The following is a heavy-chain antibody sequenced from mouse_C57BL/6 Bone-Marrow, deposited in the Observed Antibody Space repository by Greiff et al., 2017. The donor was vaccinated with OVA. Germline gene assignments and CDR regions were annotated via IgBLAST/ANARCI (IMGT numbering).Heavy chain of an antibody. Sequence: VQLQQSGAELAKPGASVKLSCKASGYTFTSYWMHWVKQRPGQGLEWIGYINPSSGYTKYNQKFKGKATLTADKSSSTAYMQLSSLTYEDSAVYYCARWGFYCGSTWFAYWGQGTLVTVSA. D-gene: IGHD1-1*01. CDR2: INPSSGYT. J-gene: IGHJ3*01. CDR3: ARWGFYCGSTWFAY. V-gene: IGHV1-7*01. CDR1: GYTFTSYW.